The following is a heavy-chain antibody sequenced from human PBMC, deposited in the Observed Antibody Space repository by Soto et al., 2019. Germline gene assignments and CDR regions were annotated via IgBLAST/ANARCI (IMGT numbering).Heavy chain of an antibody. J-gene: IGHJ6*02. CDR2: IYSGGST. V-gene: IGHV3-66*01. D-gene: IGHD3-22*01. CDR3: ARDRDYDSSGYHDPYYYYGMDV. CDR1: GFTVSSNY. Sequence: PGGSLRLSCAASGFTVSSNYMSWVRQAPGKGLEWVSVIYSGGSTYYADSVKGRFTISRDNSKNTLYLQMNSLRAEYTALYYCARDRDYDSSGYHDPYYYYGMDVWGQGTTVTVSS.